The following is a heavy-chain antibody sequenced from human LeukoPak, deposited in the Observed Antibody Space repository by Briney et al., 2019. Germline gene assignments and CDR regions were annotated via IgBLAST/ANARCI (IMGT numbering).Heavy chain of an antibody. D-gene: IGHD1-26*01. CDR3: ASETPRSGSLDY. Sequence: ASVKVSCKASGYTFTSYGISWVRQAPGQGLEWMGWINPNSGGTNYAQKLQGRVTMTRDTSISTAYMELSRLRSDDTAVYYCASETPRSGSLDYWGQGTLVTVSS. CDR2: INPNSGGT. V-gene: IGHV1-2*02. CDR1: GYTFTSYG. J-gene: IGHJ4*02.